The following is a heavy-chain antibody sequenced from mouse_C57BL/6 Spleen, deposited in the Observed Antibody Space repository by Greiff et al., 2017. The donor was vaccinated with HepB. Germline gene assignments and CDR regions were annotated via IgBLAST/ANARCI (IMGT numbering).Heavy chain of an antibody. CDR3: AREGSGYIFAY. Sequence: DVQLQESGPGMVKPSQSLSLTCTVTGYSITSGYDWHWIRHFPGNKLEWMGYISYSGSTNYNPSLKSRISITHDTSKNHFFLKLNSVTTEDTATYYCAREGSGYIFAYWGQGTLVTVSA. J-gene: IGHJ3*01. CDR2: ISYSGST. V-gene: IGHV3-1*01. CDR1: GYSITSGYD. D-gene: IGHD3-2*02.